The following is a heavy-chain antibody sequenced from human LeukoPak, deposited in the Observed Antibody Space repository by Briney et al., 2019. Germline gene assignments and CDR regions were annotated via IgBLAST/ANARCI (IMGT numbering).Heavy chain of an antibody. CDR1: GFTFSSYS. V-gene: IGHV3-21*01. J-gene: IGHJ4*02. CDR2: ISSSSSYI. Sequence: PGGSLRLSCAASGFTFSSYSMNWVRQAPGKGLEWVSSISSSSSYIYYADSVKGRFTISRDNAKNSLYLQTNSLRAEDTAVYYCARGEYYYDSSGYPDHFDYWGQGTLVTVSS. CDR3: ARGEYYYDSSGYPDHFDY. D-gene: IGHD3-22*01.